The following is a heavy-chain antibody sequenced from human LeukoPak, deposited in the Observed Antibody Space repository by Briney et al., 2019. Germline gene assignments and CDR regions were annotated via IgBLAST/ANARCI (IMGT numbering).Heavy chain of an antibody. J-gene: IGHJ4*02. Sequence: PGGPLRLSCAASGFTFSSYAMTWVRQAPGKGLEWVSTISDSGANTHYADSVKGRFTISRDNSKSTLFLQMNSLRAEDTAVYYCARDPYYYDSSGYYGEGFDYWGQGTLVTVSS. CDR2: ISDSGANT. CDR3: ARDPYYYDSSGYYGEGFDY. D-gene: IGHD3-22*01. V-gene: IGHV3-23*01. CDR1: GFTFSSYA.